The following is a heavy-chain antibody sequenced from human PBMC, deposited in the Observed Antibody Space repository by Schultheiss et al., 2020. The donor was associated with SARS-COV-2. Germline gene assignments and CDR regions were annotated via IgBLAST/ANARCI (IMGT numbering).Heavy chain of an antibody. CDR2: IYYSGST. J-gene: IGHJ4*02. CDR1: GGSIISYY. Sequence: SETLSLTCTVSGGSIISYYCSWIRQPPGKGLEWIGYIYYSGSTNYNPSLTGRVTISVDTSKNQFSLKVRSVTAADTAVYYCARQSRDYLPFDYWGQGTLVTVSS. D-gene: IGHD4-17*01. V-gene: IGHV4-59*08. CDR3: ARQSRDYLPFDY.